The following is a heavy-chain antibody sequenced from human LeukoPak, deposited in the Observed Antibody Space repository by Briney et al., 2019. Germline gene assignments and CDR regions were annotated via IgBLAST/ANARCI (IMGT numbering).Heavy chain of an antibody. V-gene: IGHV4-30-4*01. CDR2: IYYTGKT. CDR1: GDSISRGNDY. J-gene: IGHJ6*02. Sequence: PSQTLSLTCTVSGDSISRGNDYWSWIRQPPGKGLEWIGYIYYTGKTYYNTSLKRRLIISVDTSQNQFSLKLKSVTAADTAVHYCARVDTTMVPDVWGQGTTVTVSS. D-gene: IGHD5-18*01. CDR3: ARVDTTMVPDV.